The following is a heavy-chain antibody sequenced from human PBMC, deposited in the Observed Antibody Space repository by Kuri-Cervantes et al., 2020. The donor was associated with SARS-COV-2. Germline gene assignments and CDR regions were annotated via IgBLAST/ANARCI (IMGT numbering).Heavy chain of an antibody. CDR3: ARRGGSGYDQYYYYMDV. Sequence: LRPSFNAPGCPTSGGSYYWSWIRQPAGKGLERIWYIYTSGSTNYNPSLKRRVTITVATSKTQFTLKLGSVTAADTAVYYCARRGGSGYDQYYYYMDVWGKGTTVTVSS. J-gene: IGHJ6*03. CDR1: GCPTSGGSYY. V-gene: IGHV4-61*09. CDR2: IYTSGST. D-gene: IGHD5-12*01.